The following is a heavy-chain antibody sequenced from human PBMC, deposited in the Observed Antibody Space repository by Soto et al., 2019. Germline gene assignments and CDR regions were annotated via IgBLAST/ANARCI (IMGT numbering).Heavy chain of an antibody. D-gene: IGHD3-10*01. Sequence: PSGTLSLTFTVSGGSISSYYWSWIRQPPGKGLEWIGYIYYSGSTNYNPSLKSRVTISVDTSKNQFSLKLSSVTAADTAVYYCARTLGSGSYYDNWFDPWGQGTLVTVSS. CDR2: IYYSGST. CDR1: GGSISSYY. V-gene: IGHV4-59*08. J-gene: IGHJ5*02. CDR3: ARTLGSGSYYDNWFDP.